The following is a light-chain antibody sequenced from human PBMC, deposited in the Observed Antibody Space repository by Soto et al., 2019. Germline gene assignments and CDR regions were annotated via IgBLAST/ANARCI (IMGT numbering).Light chain of an antibody. CDR3: QQYHDWPPST. CDR1: QSIGDD. CDR2: GAS. Sequence: EIVMTQSPATLSVSPGERATLSCRASQSIGDDVAWYQQKPGQAPRLLISGASTRATGIPARFSGSGSGTEFTLTISSLQSEDFAVYYCQQYHDWPPSTFGQGTKLEIK. J-gene: IGKJ2*02. V-gene: IGKV3-15*01.